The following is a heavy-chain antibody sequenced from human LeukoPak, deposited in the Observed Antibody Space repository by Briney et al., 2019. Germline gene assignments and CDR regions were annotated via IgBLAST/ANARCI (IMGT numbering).Heavy chain of an antibody. CDR2: ISSNGGST. CDR3: ARAKAYFFDY. CDR1: GFTFGDYA. J-gene: IGHJ4*02. Sequence: PGGSLRLSCTASGFTFGDYAMSWVRQAPGKGLQYVSDISSNGGSTYYADSVKGRFTISRDNSKNTLYLQMGSLRAEDMAVYYCARAKAYFFDYWGQGTLVTVSS. V-gene: IGHV3-64*02.